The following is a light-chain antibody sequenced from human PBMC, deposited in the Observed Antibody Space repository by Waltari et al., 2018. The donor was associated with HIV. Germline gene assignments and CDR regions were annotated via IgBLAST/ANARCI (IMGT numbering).Light chain of an antibody. Sequence: EIVMTQSPATLSVSPGERATLSCRASQSVSSNLAWYQQKPVQAPRLLIYGASTSATGIPARFSGSGSGTEFTLTISSLQSEDFAVYYCQQYNNWPTWTFGQGTKVEIK. CDR3: QQYNNWPTWT. CDR2: GAS. V-gene: IGKV3-15*01. CDR1: QSVSSN. J-gene: IGKJ1*01.